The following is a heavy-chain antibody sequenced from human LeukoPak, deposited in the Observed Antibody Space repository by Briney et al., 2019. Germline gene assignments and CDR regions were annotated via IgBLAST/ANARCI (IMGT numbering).Heavy chain of an antibody. V-gene: IGHV1-2*02. Sequence: GASVKVSCKASGYTFTGYYMHWVRQAPGQGLEWMGWINPNSGGTNYAQKFQGRVTMTRDTSISTAYMELSRLRSDDTAVYYCARSRGAPGYCSSTSSGCVVGFDPWGQGTLVTVSS. CDR2: INPNSGGT. D-gene: IGHD2-2*01. J-gene: IGHJ5*02. CDR3: ARSRGAPGYCSSTSSGCVVGFDP. CDR1: GYTFTGYY.